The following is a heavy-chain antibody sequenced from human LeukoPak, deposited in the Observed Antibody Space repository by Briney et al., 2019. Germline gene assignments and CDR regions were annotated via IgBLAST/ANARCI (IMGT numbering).Heavy chain of an antibody. V-gene: IGHV1-18*03. CDR1: GYTFDQYG. J-gene: IGHJ3*02. Sequence: ASVKVSCKTSGYTFDQYGLSWVRQAPGQGLEWMGWISPYNGNTNYAENLQDRVTMTTDTSTSTAYMELRGLRSDDMGIYYCAREGRNSYRDAFDIWGQGTMVTVS. D-gene: IGHD5-18*01. CDR2: ISPYNGNT. CDR3: AREGRNSYRDAFDI.